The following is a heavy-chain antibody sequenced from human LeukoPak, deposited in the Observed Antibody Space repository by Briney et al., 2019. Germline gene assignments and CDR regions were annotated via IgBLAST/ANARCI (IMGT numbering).Heavy chain of an antibody. Sequence: QSGGSLRLSCAASGFTFSGSPILWVRQASGKGLEWVGRIRSKADNYATAYAASVQGRCTISRDDSKNTAYLQLNSLKTEATAVYYCTQSNYWGQGVLVTVSS. CDR3: TQSNY. CDR1: GFTFSGSP. J-gene: IGHJ4*02. V-gene: IGHV3-73*01. CDR2: IRSKADNYAT.